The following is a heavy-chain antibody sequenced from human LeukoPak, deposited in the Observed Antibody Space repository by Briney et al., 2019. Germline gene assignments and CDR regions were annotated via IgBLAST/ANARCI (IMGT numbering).Heavy chain of an antibody. V-gene: IGHV4-4*02. CDR1: GGSISSSNW. Sequence: SGTLSLTCAVSGGSISSSNWWSWVRQPPGKGLEWIGEIYHSGSTNYNPSLKSRVTISVDKSKNQFSLKLSSVTAADTAVYYCARARSWVDNWFDPWGQGTLVTVSS. CDR2: IYHSGST. J-gene: IGHJ5*02. D-gene: IGHD7-27*01. CDR3: ARARSWVDNWFDP.